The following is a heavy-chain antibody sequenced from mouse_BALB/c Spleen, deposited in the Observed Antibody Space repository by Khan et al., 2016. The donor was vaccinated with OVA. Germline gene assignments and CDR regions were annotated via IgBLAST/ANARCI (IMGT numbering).Heavy chain of an antibody. CDR3: GRDGADYRSDGGVAY. J-gene: IGHJ3*01. D-gene: IGHD2-14*01. CDR1: GYTFTSYT. CDR2: INPRNGYT. V-gene: IGHV1-4*01. Sequence: QVQLHQSGAELARPGASVKMSCTASGYTFTSYTIHWIKLRPGQGLEWIGYINPRNGYTNYNQKFQDKATLTADKSSTTAYMQLSSLTSDDSAVYIGGRDGADYRSDGGVAYWGQGTLVTVSA.